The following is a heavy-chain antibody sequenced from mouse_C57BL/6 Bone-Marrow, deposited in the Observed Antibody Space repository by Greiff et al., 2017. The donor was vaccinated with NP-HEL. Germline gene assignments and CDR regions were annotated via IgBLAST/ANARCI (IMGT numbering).Heavy chain of an antibody. Sequence: VQLQQPGAELVKPGASVKLSCKASGYTFTSYWMHWVKQRPGQGLEWIGMIHPNSGSTNYNEKFKSKATLTVDKSSSTAYMQLSSLTSEDSAVYYCARSQLLRSYNYWGQGTTLTVSS. D-gene: IGHD1-1*01. J-gene: IGHJ2*01. CDR1: GYTFTSYW. CDR2: IHPNSGST. V-gene: IGHV1-64*01. CDR3: ARSQLLRSYNY.